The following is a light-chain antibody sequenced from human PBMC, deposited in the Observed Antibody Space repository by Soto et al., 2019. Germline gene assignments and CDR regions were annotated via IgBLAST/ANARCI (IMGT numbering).Light chain of an antibody. CDR3: QQYGSSIT. V-gene: IGKV3-20*01. CDR2: GAY. J-gene: IGKJ5*01. Sequence: IVLTQSPGTLSLSPGERATLSCRASQSLSSSYLAWYQQKPGQAPRLLIYGAYSRATCIPDRFSGSGSGTDFTLTISRLEPEDFAVYYCQQYGSSITFGQGTRLEIK. CDR1: QSLSSSY.